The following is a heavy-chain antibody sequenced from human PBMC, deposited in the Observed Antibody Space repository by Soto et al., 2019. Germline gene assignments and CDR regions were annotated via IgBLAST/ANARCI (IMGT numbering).Heavy chain of an antibody. CDR1: GYTFTGYY. CDR2: INPNSGGT. V-gene: IGHV1-2*04. J-gene: IGHJ6*02. Sequence: QVQLVQSGAEVKKPGASVKVSCKASGYTFTGYYMHWVRQAPGQGLEWMGWINPNSGGTNYAQKFQGWVTMTRDTSXXTAYMELSRLRSDDTAVYYCARGRDGRHYYYGMDVWGQGTTVTVSS. CDR3: ARGRDGRHYYYGMDV. D-gene: IGHD3-10*01.